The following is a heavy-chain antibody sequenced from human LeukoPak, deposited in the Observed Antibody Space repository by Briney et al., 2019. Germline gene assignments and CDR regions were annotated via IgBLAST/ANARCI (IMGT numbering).Heavy chain of an antibody. V-gene: IGHV3-9*01. CDR2: ISWNSGSI. J-gene: IGHJ4*02. Sequence: PGGSLRLSCAASGFTFDDYAMHWVRQAPGKGLEWVSGISWNSGSIGYADSVEGRFTISRDNAKNSLYLQMNSLRAEDTALYYCAKDTGFSGSYLDPFDYWGQGTLVTVSS. CDR3: AKDTGFSGSYLDPFDY. CDR1: GFTFDDYA. D-gene: IGHD1-26*01.